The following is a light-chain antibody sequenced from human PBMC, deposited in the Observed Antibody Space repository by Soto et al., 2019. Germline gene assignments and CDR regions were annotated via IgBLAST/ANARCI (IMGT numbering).Light chain of an antibody. CDR3: HKFNNLLFT. CDR1: QTISTRD. Sequence: EIVLTQSPGTLSLSPGDRATLSCRASQTISTRDLAWYQQKPGQAPRLLIYATFSRASGIPDRFSGSGSGTDFTLTISRLEPEDFAVYYCHKFNNLLFTFGQGTRLDSK. V-gene: IGKV3-20*01. CDR2: ATF. J-gene: IGKJ5*01.